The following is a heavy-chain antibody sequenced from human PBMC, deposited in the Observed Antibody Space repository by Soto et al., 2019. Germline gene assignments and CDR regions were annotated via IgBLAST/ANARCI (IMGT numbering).Heavy chain of an antibody. CDR2: ISHDGHA. CDR3: ARQVYGDHLGGNWFDP. J-gene: IGHJ5*02. Sequence: PSETLSLTCSILGDSISDTRFYWGWVQQSPEKGLEWIGSISHDGHAYYNPSLKSRVTLFADTSRNQFSLTMKSVTVADTALYFCARQVYGDHLGGNWFDPWGQGALVTVSS. D-gene: IGHD4-17*01. CDR1: GDSISDTRFY. V-gene: IGHV4-39*01.